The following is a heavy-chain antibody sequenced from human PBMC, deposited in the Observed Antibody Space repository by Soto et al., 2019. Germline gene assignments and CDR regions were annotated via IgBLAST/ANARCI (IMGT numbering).Heavy chain of an antibody. CDR3: ARDKITGHFHY. V-gene: IGHV4-34*01. D-gene: IGHD2-8*02. CDR2: INHSGST. CDR1: GGSLSGYY. Sequence: SETLSLTCAVYGGSLSGYYWTWIRQPPGTGLEWIGEINHSGSTNYNPSLKSRVTISVDTSKNQFSLKLTSVTAADTAVYYCARDKITGHFHYWGPGTLVTVSS. J-gene: IGHJ4*02.